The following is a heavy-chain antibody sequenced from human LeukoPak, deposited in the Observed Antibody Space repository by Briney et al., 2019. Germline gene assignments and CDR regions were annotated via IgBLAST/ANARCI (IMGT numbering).Heavy chain of an antibody. CDR3: ARQGIVYASVDY. CDR2: IYPGDSAA. CDR1: GYSFSSYW. J-gene: IGHJ4*02. D-gene: IGHD2-8*01. V-gene: IGHV5-51*01. Sequence: GESLKISCKGSGYSFSSYWISWVRQMPGKGLEWMGIIYPGDSAATYSPSFQGQVTISADKSISTAYLQWRSLKASDTAMYYCARQGIVYASVDYWGQGTLVTVSS.